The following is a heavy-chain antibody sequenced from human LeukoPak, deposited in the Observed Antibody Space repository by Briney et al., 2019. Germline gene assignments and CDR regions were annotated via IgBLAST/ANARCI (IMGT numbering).Heavy chain of an antibody. D-gene: IGHD3-22*01. V-gene: IGHV4-59*08. J-gene: IGHJ4*02. CDR1: GHSITSYY. Sequence: PSETLSLTCNVSGHSITSYYWNWIRQPPGKGLEWIGYIYYTGSTNSNPSLKSRLTISLDTSKKHFSLKLSSVTAADTAIYYCASAYFYDGNRYFDYWGQGALVTVSS. CDR3: ASAYFYDGNRYFDY. CDR2: IYYTGST.